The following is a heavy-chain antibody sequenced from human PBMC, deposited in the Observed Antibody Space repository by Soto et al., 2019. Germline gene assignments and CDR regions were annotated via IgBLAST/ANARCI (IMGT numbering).Heavy chain of an antibody. Sequence: SVKVSCKASGGTFSSYAISWVRQAPGQGLEWMGGIIPIFGTANYAQKFQGRVTITADESTSTAYMELSSLRSEDTAVYYCARPDEMTTVTTHYYYGMDVWGQGTTVTASS. V-gene: IGHV1-69*13. CDR3: ARPDEMTTVTTHYYYGMDV. CDR2: IIPIFGTA. J-gene: IGHJ6*02. D-gene: IGHD4-4*01. CDR1: GGTFSSYA.